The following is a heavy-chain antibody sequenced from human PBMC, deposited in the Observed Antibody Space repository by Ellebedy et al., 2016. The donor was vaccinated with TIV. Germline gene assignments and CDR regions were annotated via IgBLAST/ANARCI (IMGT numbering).Heavy chain of an antibody. Sequence: GESLKISCAASGFNFRSYWMTWVRQAPGKGLEWVAKIRQEGDEIYYVEYVKGRFTISRDNAKNSLFLQMTSLRVEDTAVYYCARRASYGDYAVQVNPWFDPWGQGTLVTVSS. CDR3: ARRASYGDYAVQVNPWFDP. CDR1: GFNFRSYW. J-gene: IGHJ5*02. D-gene: IGHD4-17*01. V-gene: IGHV3-7*01. CDR2: IRQEGDEI.